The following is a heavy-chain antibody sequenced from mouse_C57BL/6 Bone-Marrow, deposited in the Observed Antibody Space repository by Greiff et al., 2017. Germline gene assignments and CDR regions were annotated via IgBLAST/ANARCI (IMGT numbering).Heavy chain of an antibody. CDR3: ARAYYSNYDY. Sequence: VQRVESGPELVKPGASVKISCKASGYTFTDYYLNWVKQRPGQGLEWIGWIFPGSGSTYYNEKFKCKATLTVDKSSITAYMLLSSLTSEDAAVYFCARAYYSNYDYWGQGTTLTVSS. J-gene: IGHJ2*01. CDR2: IFPGSGST. D-gene: IGHD2-5*01. V-gene: IGHV1-75*01. CDR1: GYTFTDYY.